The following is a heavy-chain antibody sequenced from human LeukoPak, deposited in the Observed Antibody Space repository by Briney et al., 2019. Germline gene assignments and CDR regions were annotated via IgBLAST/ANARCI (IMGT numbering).Heavy chain of an antibody. CDR2: IKPNSGST. V-gene: IGHV1-2*02. Sequence: ASVKVSCKASGYTFTGNYMHWVRQAPGQGLEWMGWIKPNSGSTNYAQKFQGRVSMTRDTSISTAYMEMSRLRSDDTAVYYCARGDDILTGNRDWFDPWGQGTLVTVFS. CDR1: GYTFTGNY. J-gene: IGHJ5*02. D-gene: IGHD3-9*01. CDR3: ARGDDILTGNRDWFDP.